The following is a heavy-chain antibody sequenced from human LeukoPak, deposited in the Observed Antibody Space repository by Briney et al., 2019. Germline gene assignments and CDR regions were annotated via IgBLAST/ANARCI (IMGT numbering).Heavy chain of an antibody. D-gene: IGHD1-26*01. CDR1: GGSISSSSYY. CDR3: ARLGGTYDAFDI. CDR2: IYYSGST. Sequence: PSETLSLTCTVSGGSISSSSYYWGWIRQPPGKGLEWIGNIYYSGSTYYNPSLKSRVTISVDTSRNQFSLKLSSVTAADTAVYYCARLGGTYDAFDIWGQGTMVTVSS. V-gene: IGHV4-39*01. J-gene: IGHJ3*02.